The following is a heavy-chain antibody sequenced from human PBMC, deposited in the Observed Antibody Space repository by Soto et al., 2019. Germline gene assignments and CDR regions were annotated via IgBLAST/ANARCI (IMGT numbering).Heavy chain of an antibody. CDR3: XXXXXXXXXXXXXXXXQH. J-gene: IGHJ1*01. V-gene: IGHV3-30*03. CDR1: GFTFSSYG. CDR2: ISYDGSNK. Sequence: QVQLVESGGGVVQPGRSLRLSCAASGFTFSSYGMXXXXXXXXXXXXXXAVISYDGSNKYYADSVKGRFTISRDNXXXXXXXXXXXXXXXXXXXXXXXXXXXXXXXXXXXXXXQHWGQGTLVTVSS.